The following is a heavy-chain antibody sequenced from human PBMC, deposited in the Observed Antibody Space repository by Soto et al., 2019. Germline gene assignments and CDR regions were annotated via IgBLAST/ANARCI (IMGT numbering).Heavy chain of an antibody. CDR1: GGSISSGGYY. J-gene: IGHJ4*02. D-gene: IGHD2-15*01. Sequence: PSETLSLTCTVSGGSISSGGYYWSWIRQHSGKGLEWIGYIYYSGSTYYNPSLKSRVTISVDTSKNQFSLKLSSVTAADTAVYYCARGQQSTVVYYFDYLCQDTLLTVSS. V-gene: IGHV4-31*03. CDR3: ARGQQSTVVYYFDY. CDR2: IYYSGST.